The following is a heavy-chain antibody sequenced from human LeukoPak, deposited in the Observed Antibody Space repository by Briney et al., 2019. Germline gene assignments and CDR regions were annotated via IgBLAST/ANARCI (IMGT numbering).Heavy chain of an antibody. Sequence: GGSLRLSCAASGFTFSSYAMSWVRQAPGKGLEWVSAISGSGGSTYYADSVKGRFTISRDNSKNTLYLQMNSLRAEDTAVYYCAKGPRVVITSNWFVPWGQGTLVTVSS. CDR3: AKGPRVVITSNWFVP. CDR2: ISGSGGST. J-gene: IGHJ5*02. CDR1: GFTFSSYA. V-gene: IGHV3-23*01. D-gene: IGHD3-22*01.